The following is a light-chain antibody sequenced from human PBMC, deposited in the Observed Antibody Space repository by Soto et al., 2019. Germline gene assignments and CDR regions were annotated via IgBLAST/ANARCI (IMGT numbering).Light chain of an antibody. CDR3: QHFNSYPPCT. CDR1: QGISSA. J-gene: IGKJ2*02. CDR2: DAS. V-gene: IGKV1-13*02. Sequence: AIPLTQSPASLSASVGDRVTITCRASQGISSALAWYQQKPGKAPKLLIYDASSLESGIPSRFSGSGSGTDFTLAISSLQPVDFATYYCQHFNSYPPCTVGQGTKLEIK.